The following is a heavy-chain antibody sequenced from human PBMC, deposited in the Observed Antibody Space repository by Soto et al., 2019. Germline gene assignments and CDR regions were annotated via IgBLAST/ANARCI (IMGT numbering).Heavy chain of an antibody. CDR3: ARVSRSSSSYGMDL. CDR2: IIPIFGTA. D-gene: IGHD6-6*01. J-gene: IGHJ6*02. V-gene: IGHV1-69*06. CDR1: GGTFSSYA. Sequence: GASVKVSCKASGGTFSSYAISWVRQAPGQGLEWMGGIIPIFGTANYAQKFQGRVTITADKSTSTAYMELSSLRSEDTAVYYCARVSRSSSSYGMDLWGQGTTVTVSS.